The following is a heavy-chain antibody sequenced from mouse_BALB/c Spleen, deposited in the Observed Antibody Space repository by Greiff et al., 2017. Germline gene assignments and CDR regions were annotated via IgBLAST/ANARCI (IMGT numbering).Heavy chain of an antibody. CDR3: ARAMDY. V-gene: IGHV5-12-1*01. J-gene: IGHJ4*01. CDR2: ISSGGGST. Sequence: EVKLMESGGGLVKPGGSLKLSCAASGFAFSSYDMSWVRQTPEKRLEWVAYISSGGGSTYYPDTVKGRFTISRDNAKNTPYLQMSSLKSEDTAMYYCARAMDYWGQGTSVTVSS. CDR1: GFAFSSYD.